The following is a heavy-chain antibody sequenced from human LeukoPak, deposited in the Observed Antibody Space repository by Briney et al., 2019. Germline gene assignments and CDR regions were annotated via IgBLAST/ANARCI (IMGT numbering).Heavy chain of an antibody. CDR2: IASSSSYI. J-gene: IGHJ3*02. CDR1: GFTFSSYN. D-gene: IGHD5-24*01. V-gene: IGHV3-21*01. Sequence: PGGSLRLSCAASGFTFSSYNMNWVRHAPGKGLEWVSSIASSSSYISYADSVKGRFTISRDNTKNSLYLQMNSLRAEDTAVYYCARAGDGSMGAFDIWGQGTMVTVSS. CDR3: ARAGDGSMGAFDI.